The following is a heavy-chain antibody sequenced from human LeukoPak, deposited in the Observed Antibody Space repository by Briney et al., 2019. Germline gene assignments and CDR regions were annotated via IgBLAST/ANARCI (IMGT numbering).Heavy chain of an antibody. J-gene: IGHJ6*02. CDR2: IDPESGGP. Sequence: ASVKDSCKASGYTFIDYYMHWVRQAPGRGVEWMGWIDPESGGPSSAQKFQDRVAMIRDTSIRTSYMELTRLRSNETAGYYCARAYSSGWYGSTDIWGQGTMVTVSS. D-gene: IGHD6-19*01. CDR1: GYTFIDYY. CDR3: ARAYSSGWYGSTDI. V-gene: IGHV1-2*02.